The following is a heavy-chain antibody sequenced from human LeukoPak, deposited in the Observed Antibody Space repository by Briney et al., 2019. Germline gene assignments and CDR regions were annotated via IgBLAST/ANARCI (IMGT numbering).Heavy chain of an antibody. CDR3: ARLPAYCGGDRYSGWFDP. J-gene: IGHJ5*02. CDR1: GDRFVSYW. V-gene: IGHV5-51*01. CDR2: IYPGDSDT. D-gene: IGHD2-21*02. Sequence: GEALKISCPGSGDRFVSYWIGWVSKMPGKGLEWMGIIYPGDSDTRDSPSFQGQVTISADKAISTAYLQWSSLKASDTAMYYCARLPAYCGGDRYSGWFDPWGQGTLVTVSS.